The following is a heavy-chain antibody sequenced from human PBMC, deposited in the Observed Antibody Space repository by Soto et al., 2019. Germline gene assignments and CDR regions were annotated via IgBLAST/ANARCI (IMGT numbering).Heavy chain of an antibody. CDR2: IYYSGST. Sequence: SETLSLTCTVCGGSISSYFWSWIRQPPGKGLEWIGYIYYSGSTNYNPSLKSRVTISVDTSKNQFSLKLSSVTAADTAVYYCARDTVTNSYYYYGMNVWGQGTTVTVSS. V-gene: IGHV4-59*01. CDR3: ARDTVTNSYYYYGMNV. CDR1: GGSISSYF. J-gene: IGHJ6*02. D-gene: IGHD4-17*01.